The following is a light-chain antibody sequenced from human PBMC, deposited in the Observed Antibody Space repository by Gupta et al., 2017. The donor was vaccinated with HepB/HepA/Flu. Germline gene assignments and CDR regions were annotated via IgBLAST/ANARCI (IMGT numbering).Light chain of an antibody. CDR1: SSDVGAYDY. V-gene: IGLV2-11*01. J-gene: IGLJ2*01. Sequence: PRSVSGSPGQSATISCTGTSSDVGAYDYVSWYQQHPGKAPKLMIFDVSKRPSGVPDRFSGSKSGNTASLTISGLQAEDEADYYCCSYAGSYTLLFGGGTKLTVL. CDR3: CSYAGSYTLL. CDR2: DVS.